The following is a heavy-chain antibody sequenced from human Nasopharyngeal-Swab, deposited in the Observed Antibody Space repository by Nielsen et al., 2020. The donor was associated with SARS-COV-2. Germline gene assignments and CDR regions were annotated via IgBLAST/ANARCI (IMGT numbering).Heavy chain of an antibody. D-gene: IGHD2-21*02. CDR2: ISGSGGST. CDR1: GFTFSSYA. V-gene: IGHV3-23*01. J-gene: IGHJ4*02. CDR3: AKALLHIVVVAAPGGY. Sequence: GGSLRLSCAASGFTFSSYAMSWVRQAPGKGLEWVSAISGSGGSTYYADPVKGRFTISRDNSKNTLYLQMNSLRAEDTAVYYCAKALLHIVVVAAPGGYWGQGTLVTVSS.